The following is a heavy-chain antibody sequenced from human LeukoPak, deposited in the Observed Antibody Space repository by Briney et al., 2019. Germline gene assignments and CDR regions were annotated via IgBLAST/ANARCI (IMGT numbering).Heavy chain of an antibody. CDR2: IYYSGST. CDR3: ARDLRGDLEYYFDY. J-gene: IGHJ4*02. D-gene: IGHD5-24*01. Sequence: PSETLSLTCTVSGGSISSGGYYWSWIRQHPGKGLEWIGYIYYSGSTYYNPSLKSRVTISVDTSKNQFSLKLSSVTAADTAVYYCARDLRGDLEYYFDYWSQGTLVTVSS. CDR1: GGSISSGGYY. V-gene: IGHV4-31*03.